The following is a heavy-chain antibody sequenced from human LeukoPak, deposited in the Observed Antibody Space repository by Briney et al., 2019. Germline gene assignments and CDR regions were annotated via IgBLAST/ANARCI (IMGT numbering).Heavy chain of an antibody. Sequence: PGGSLRLSCTASGFTFSDYSMNWVRQAPGKGLEWVSSISRRRRHVYYAGSVKGRFTISRDNAWNSLYLQMNSLRAEDMAVYFCVRDLLGSGSTTAYLHHWGQGTLVTVSS. CDR1: GFTFSDYS. V-gene: IGHV3-21*01. D-gene: IGHD1-1*01. J-gene: IGHJ1*01. CDR2: ISRRRRHV. CDR3: VRDLLGSGSTTAYLHH.